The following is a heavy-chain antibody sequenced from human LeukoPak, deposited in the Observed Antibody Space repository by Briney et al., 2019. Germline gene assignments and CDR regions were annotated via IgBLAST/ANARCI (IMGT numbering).Heavy chain of an antibody. J-gene: IGHJ4*02. CDR2: ISSNGGST. Sequence: GGSLRLSCAASGFTFSSYAMHWVRQAPGKGLEYVSAISSNGGSTYYANSVKGRFTISRDNSKNTLYLQMGSLRTEDMAVYYCARGGGGSWFPNFYYWGQGTLVTVSS. CDR1: GFTFSSYA. D-gene: IGHD2-15*01. CDR3: ARGGGGSWFPNFYY. V-gene: IGHV3-64*01.